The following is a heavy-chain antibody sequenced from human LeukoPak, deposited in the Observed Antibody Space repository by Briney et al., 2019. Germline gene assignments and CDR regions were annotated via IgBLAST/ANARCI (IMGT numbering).Heavy chain of an antibody. J-gene: IGHJ4*02. CDR1: GYTFTGYY. CDR3: ARKHGTELAEFDY. Sequence: ASVKVSCKASGYTFTGYYMHWVRQAPGQGLQWMGWINPNSGATNYAQKFQGRVTMTRDTSISTAYMELRSLRSDDTAVYYCARKHGTELAEFDYWGQGSLVTVSS. V-gene: IGHV1-2*02. D-gene: IGHD1-14*01. CDR2: INPNSGAT.